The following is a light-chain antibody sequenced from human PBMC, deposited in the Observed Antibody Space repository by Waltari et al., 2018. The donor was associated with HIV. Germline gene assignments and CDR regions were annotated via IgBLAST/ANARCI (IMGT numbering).Light chain of an antibody. CDR3: QHTFRTPHT. CDR2: AAS. CDR1: ETIKDN. V-gene: IGKV1-39*01. J-gene: IGKJ5*01. Sequence: DIQMTQFPSSLSASVGDAVTITCRASETIKDNVNWYQQAPGKAPKLLIFAASNLQSGVPSRFNGSGSGTVFTLTVNSLQPEDFATYYCQHTFRTPHTFGQGTRVDIK.